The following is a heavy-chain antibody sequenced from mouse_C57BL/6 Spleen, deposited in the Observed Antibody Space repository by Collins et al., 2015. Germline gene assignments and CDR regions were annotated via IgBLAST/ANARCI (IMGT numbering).Heavy chain of an antibody. CDR3: ARLGYYGYFDV. CDR1: GIDFSRYW. D-gene: IGHD2-14*01. J-gene: IGHJ1*03. V-gene: IGHV4-1*01. Sequence: EVKLLQSGGGLVQPGGSLKLSCVVSGIDFSRYWMSWVRRAPGKGLEWIGEINPDSRTINYAPSLKDKFIISRDNAKNTLYLQMSKVRSEDTALYYCARLGYYGYFDVWGTGTTVTVSS. CDR2: INPDSRTI.